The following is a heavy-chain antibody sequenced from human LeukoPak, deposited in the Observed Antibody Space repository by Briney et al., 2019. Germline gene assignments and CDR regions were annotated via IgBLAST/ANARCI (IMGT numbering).Heavy chain of an antibody. CDR1: GFTFSSYG. J-gene: IGHJ4*02. CDR2: IWYDGSNK. V-gene: IGHV3-33*01. CDR3: AREEYQLKRYFDY. Sequence: PGGSLRLSCAASGFTFSSYGMHWVRQAPGKGLEWVAVIWYDGSNKYYADSVKGRFTISRDISKNTLYLQMNSLRAEDTAVYYCAREEYQLKRYFDYWGQGTLVTVSS. D-gene: IGHD2-2*01.